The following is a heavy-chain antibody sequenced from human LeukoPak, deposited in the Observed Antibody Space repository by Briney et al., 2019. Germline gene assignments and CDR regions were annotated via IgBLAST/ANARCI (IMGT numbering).Heavy chain of an antibody. J-gene: IGHJ6*03. V-gene: IGHV4-4*07. D-gene: IGHD3-22*01. CDR2: IYISEST. Sequence: SETLSLTCTVSGASISNYYWSWIRQPAGKGLEWIGRIYISESTNYNPSLKSRVTISVDTSKNQFSLKLSSVTAADTAVYYCTRGSIAYYYMDVWGKGTTVTISS. CDR1: GASISNYY. CDR3: TRGSIAYYYMDV.